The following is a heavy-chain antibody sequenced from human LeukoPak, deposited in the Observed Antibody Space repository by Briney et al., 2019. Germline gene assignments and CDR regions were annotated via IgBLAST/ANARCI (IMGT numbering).Heavy chain of an antibody. Sequence: GGSLRLSCAASGFTLTNYWMHWVRQAPGKGLEWVSHINSDANRMNYADSVKGRFTISRDNAKGTLYLQMNSLRAEDTAVYYCTRTAGVGGHWHFDVWGRGTVVTVSS. D-gene: IGHD3-3*01. V-gene: IGHV3-74*01. J-gene: IGHJ2*01. CDR3: TRTAGVGGHWHFDV. CDR1: GFTLTNYW. CDR2: INSDANRM.